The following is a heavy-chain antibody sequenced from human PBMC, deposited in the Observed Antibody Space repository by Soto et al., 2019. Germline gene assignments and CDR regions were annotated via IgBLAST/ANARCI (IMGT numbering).Heavy chain of an antibody. Sequence: GGSLRLSCAASGFTFSSYGMHWVRQAPGKGLEWVAVISYDGSNKYYADSVKGRFTISRDNSRNTLYLQMNSLRAEDTAVYYCAKGQGQQLVPLGMDVWGQGTTVTVSS. CDR1: GFTFSSYG. V-gene: IGHV3-30*18. CDR3: AKGQGQQLVPLGMDV. CDR2: ISYDGSNK. J-gene: IGHJ6*02. D-gene: IGHD6-13*01.